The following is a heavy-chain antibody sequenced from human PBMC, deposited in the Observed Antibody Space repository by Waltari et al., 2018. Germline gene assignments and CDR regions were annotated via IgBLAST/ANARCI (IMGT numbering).Heavy chain of an antibody. V-gene: IGHV4-59*12. D-gene: IGHD1-26*01. CDR3: ARRRDGNFDL. Sequence: QVQLQESGPGLVKASETLSLTCAVSGGSFSSYWWGWIRQPPGKGLEWIGNIYGSSGSTEYNPSLKSRASISRDTSKNQFSLKLSSVTAADTAVYYCARRRDGNFDLWGPGTPITISS. CDR2: IYGSSGST. J-gene: IGHJ2*01. CDR1: GGSFSSYW.